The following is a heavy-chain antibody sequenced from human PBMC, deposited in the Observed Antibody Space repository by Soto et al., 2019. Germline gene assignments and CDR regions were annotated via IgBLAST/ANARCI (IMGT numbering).Heavy chain of an antibody. CDR2: ISAYNGNT. Sequence: ASVKVSCKASGYTFTSYGISWVRQAPGQGLEWMGWISAYNGNTNYAQKLQGRVTMTTDTSTSTAYMELRSLRSDDTAVYYCARVQQLVRNYYYYGMDVWGQGTTVTVSS. CDR1: GYTFTSYG. J-gene: IGHJ6*02. CDR3: ARVQQLVRNYYYYGMDV. D-gene: IGHD6-13*01. V-gene: IGHV1-18*01.